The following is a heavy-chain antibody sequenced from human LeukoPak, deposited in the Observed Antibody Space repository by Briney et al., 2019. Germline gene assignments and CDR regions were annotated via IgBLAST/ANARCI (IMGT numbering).Heavy chain of an antibody. CDR1: GFTFSSSA. D-gene: IGHD3-16*01. CDR2: IPASGPKT. CDR3: VKEASKTFGIYTADY. Sequence: PGGSLRLSCAASGFTFSSSAMGWVPRAPQKGLEWVSAIPASGPKTYYTGSVRGRFTISRDNSQNTVYLQMQSLRAEDTAVYYCVKEASKTFGIYTADYWGQGTLVTVSS. V-gene: IGHV3-23*01. J-gene: IGHJ4*02.